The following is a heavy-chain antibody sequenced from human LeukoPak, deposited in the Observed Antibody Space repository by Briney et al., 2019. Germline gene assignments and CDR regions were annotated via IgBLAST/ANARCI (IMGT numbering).Heavy chain of an antibody. CDR1: GYTFTSYD. V-gene: IGHV1-8*01. CDR2: MNPKNGHT. Sequence: GASVKASCKASGYTFTSYDINWVRQATGQGLEWMGLMNPKNGHTVYAQKFQGRVTMTRDTSISTAYLELSSLRSEDTAVYYCARNLMYCSGTTCYLDYWGQGTLVTVSS. CDR3: ARNLMYCSGTTCYLDY. J-gene: IGHJ4*02. D-gene: IGHD2-2*01.